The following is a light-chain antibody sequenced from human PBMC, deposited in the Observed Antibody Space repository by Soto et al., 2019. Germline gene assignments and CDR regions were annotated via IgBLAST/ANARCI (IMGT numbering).Light chain of an antibody. V-gene: IGLV2-8*01. Sequence: QSALTQPPSASGSPGQSVTISCTGTSYDGGNKYVSWYQQHPGKAPKLLIYEDNKRPSGVPDRFSGSKSGNTASLAVSGLQAEDEADYYCRSCAGRKNDVVFGGGTKLTVL. CDR1: SYDGGNKY. CDR3: RSCAGRKNDVV. J-gene: IGLJ2*01. CDR2: EDN.